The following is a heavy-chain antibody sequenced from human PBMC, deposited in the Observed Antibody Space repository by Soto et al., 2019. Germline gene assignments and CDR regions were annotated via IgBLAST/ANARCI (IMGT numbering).Heavy chain of an antibody. D-gene: IGHD6-13*01. V-gene: IGHV1-18*01. J-gene: IGHJ6*02. CDR3: AREEGIAAAGPSAAGGMDV. Sequence: QVQLVQSGAEVKKPGASVKVSCKASGYTFTSYGISWVRQAPGQGLEWMGWISAYNGNTNYAQKLQGRVTMTTDTPTSTAYMELRSLRSDDTAVYYCAREEGIAAAGPSAAGGMDVWGQGTTVTVSS. CDR2: ISAYNGNT. CDR1: GYTFTSYG.